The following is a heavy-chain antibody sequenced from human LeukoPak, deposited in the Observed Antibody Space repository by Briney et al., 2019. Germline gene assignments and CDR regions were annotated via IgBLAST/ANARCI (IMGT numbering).Heavy chain of an antibody. CDR1: GLTISDYW. D-gene: IGHD6-19*01. Sequence: GGSLRLSCVASGLTISDYWMHWVRQVPGKGLVWVSRINNDGSSTRYAESVKGRFTISKDNAKNTLYLQMNSLRAEDTAVYYCARDSIAVAGTVLDYWGQGTLVTVSS. CDR3: ARDSIAVAGTVLDY. V-gene: IGHV3-74*01. CDR2: INNDGSST. J-gene: IGHJ4*02.